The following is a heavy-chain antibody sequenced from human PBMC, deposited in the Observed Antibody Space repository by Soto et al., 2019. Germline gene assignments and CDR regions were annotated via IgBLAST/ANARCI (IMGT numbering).Heavy chain of an antibody. J-gene: IGHJ4*02. CDR2: IYYSGST. V-gene: IGHV4-39*01. CDR3: ARTRGYSYGQLDY. D-gene: IGHD5-18*01. Sequence: QLQLQESGPGLVKPSETLSLTCTVSGGSISSSSYYWGWIRQPPGKGLEWIGSIYYSGSTYYNPSLKSRVTIAVDTSKNQFSLKRSSVNAADTAVYYCARTRGYSYGQLDYWGQGTLVTVSS. CDR1: GGSISSSSYY.